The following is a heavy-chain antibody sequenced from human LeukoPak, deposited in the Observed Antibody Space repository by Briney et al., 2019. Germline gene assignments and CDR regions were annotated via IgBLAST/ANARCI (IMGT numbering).Heavy chain of an antibody. Sequence: ASVKVSCKVSGYTFTNSAFSWVRQAPGQGLEWMGWISAYNGNTKYAQKVQGRVTITADESTSTAYMELSSLRSEDTAVYYCARAEYYYDSSGYPLIWGEGTLVTVSS. CDR1: GYTFTNSA. V-gene: IGHV1-18*01. CDR3: ARAEYYYDSSGYPLI. J-gene: IGHJ4*02. CDR2: ISAYNGNT. D-gene: IGHD3-22*01.